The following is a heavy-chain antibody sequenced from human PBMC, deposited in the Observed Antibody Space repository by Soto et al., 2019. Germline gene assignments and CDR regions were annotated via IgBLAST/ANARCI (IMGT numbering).Heavy chain of an antibody. D-gene: IGHD3-3*01. CDR2: IYYSGST. J-gene: IGHJ4*02. CDR1: GGSISSGGYY. Sequence: SETLSLTCTVSGGSISSGGYYWSWIRQHPGKGLEWIGYIYYSGSTYYNPSLKSRVTISVDTSKNQFSLKLSSVTAADTAVYYCARDRSVRSGYSGNVFDYWGQGTLVTVSS. V-gene: IGHV4-31*03. CDR3: ARDRSVRSGYSGNVFDY.